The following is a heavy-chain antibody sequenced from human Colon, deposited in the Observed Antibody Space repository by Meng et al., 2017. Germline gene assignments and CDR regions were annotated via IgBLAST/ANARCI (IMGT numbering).Heavy chain of an antibody. J-gene: IGHJ4*02. CDR2: IKQDGSEK. V-gene: IGHV3-7*01. D-gene: IGHD6-6*01. Sequence: GESLKISCAASGFTFSSYWMSWVRQAPGKGLEWVANIKQDGSEKYYVDSVKGRFTISRDNAKNSLYLQMNSLRAEDTAVYYCASGSAHKYSSSSPLGYWGQGTLVTVSS. CDR3: ASGSAHKYSSSSPLGY. CDR1: GFTFSSYW.